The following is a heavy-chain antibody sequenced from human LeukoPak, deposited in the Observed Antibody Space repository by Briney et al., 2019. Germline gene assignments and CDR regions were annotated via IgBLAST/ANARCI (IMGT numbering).Heavy chain of an antibody. CDR3: AREPTVTLWDYYMDV. V-gene: IGHV4-4*07. D-gene: IGHD4-17*01. Sequence: SETLSLTCTVSGGSISSNYWSWIRQPAGKGLEWIGRIYISGSTNYNPSLKSRVTMSVDTSKNQFSLNLSSVTAADTAVYYCAREPTVTLWDYYMDVWGKGTTVTIS. J-gene: IGHJ6*03. CDR2: IYISGST. CDR1: GGSISSNY.